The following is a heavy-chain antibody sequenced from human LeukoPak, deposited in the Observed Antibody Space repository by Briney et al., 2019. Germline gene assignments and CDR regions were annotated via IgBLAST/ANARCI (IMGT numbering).Heavy chain of an antibody. J-gene: IGHJ6*03. D-gene: IGHD3-10*01. CDR1: GFTFSSYA. CDR2: ISGSGGST. CDR3: VKFRGIQHYNYHMDV. V-gene: IGHV3-23*01. Sequence: GGSLRLSCAPSGFTFSSYAMSWVRQPPGKGLEWVSAISGSGGSTYYADSVKGRFTISRDNSKNTLSLQLNSLRAEDAAVYYCVKFRGIQHYNYHMDVWGKGTTVTVSS.